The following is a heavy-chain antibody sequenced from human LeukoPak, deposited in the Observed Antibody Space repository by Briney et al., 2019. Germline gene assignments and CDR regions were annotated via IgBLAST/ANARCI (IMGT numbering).Heavy chain of an antibody. CDR1: GFTFSSYW. CDR2: IKQDGSEK. CDR3: ARDGCSSSRCSFDY. V-gene: IGHV3-7*01. D-gene: IGHD2-2*01. J-gene: IGHJ4*02. Sequence: GGSLRLSCAASGFTFSSYWMSWVRQAPGKGLEWVANIKQDGSEKYYVDSVKGRFTISRGNAKNSLYLQMNSLRAEDTAVYYCARDGCSSSRCSFDYWGQGTLVTVSS.